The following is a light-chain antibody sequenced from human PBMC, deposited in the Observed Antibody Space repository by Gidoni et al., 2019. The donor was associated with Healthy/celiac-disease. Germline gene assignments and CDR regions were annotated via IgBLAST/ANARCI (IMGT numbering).Light chain of an antibody. J-gene: IGKJ1*01. CDR3: MQALQTRT. CDR1: QSLLHSNGYNY. V-gene: IGKV2-28*01. CDR2: FGS. Sequence: DIVMTQSPLSLPVTPGEPASIYCRSSQSLLHSNGYNYLDWYLQKPGHSPQLLIYFGSNRASGVPDRFSGSGSGTDFTLKISRVEAEDVGVYYCMQALQTRTFGQGTKVEIK.